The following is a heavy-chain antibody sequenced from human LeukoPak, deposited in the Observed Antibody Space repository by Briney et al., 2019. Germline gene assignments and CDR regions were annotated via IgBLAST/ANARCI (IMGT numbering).Heavy chain of an antibody. CDR2: ISGKTGTT. CDR3: AKINSRDGYDYDSFDY. CDR1: GFTFNTYA. D-gene: IGHD5-24*01. V-gene: IGHV3-23*01. J-gene: IGHJ4*02. Sequence: GGSLRLSCAASGFTFNTYAMTWVRQAPGKGLEWVSCISGKTGTTYYADSVKGRFIISRESSKTTLYLQMNSLRAEDTAVYYCAKINSRDGYDYDSFDYWGQGTLVTVSS.